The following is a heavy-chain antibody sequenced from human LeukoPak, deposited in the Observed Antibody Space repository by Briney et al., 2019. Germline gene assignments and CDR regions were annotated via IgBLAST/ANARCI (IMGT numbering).Heavy chain of an antibody. Sequence: GGSLRLFCTASGFTFSAYAMMWVREAPGKGPEWGLAIRGGCGSAFYADSVKGRFTISRDNSKYTLFLQMNSLRAEDTAVYYCARDPNGDYIGAFDMWGPGTMVTVSS. CDR1: GFTFSAYA. J-gene: IGHJ3*02. CDR3: ARDPNGDYIGAFDM. CDR2: IRGGCGSA. V-gene: IGHV3-23*01. D-gene: IGHD4-17*01.